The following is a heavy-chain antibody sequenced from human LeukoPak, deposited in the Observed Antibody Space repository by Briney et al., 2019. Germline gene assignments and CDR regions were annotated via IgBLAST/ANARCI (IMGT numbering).Heavy chain of an antibody. J-gene: IGHJ3*02. D-gene: IGHD4-17*01. Sequence: KSSETLSLTCTVSGGSISSGSYCWSWIRQPAGKGLEWIGHIYTSGNTNYNPSLKSRVTISVDTSKNQFSLKLSSVTAADTAVYFCARMGTTVTQVVSGDDAFDIWGQGTMVTVSS. V-gene: IGHV4-61*09. CDR3: ARMGTTVTQVVSGDDAFDI. CDR1: GGSISSGSYC. CDR2: IYTSGNT.